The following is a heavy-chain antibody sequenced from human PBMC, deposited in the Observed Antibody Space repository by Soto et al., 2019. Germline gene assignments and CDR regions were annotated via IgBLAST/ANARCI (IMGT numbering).Heavy chain of an antibody. D-gene: IGHD1-26*01. Sequence: SETLSLTCTVSGGSISSGVYYWSWIRHHPGKGLEWIGYIYYSGSTYYNPSLKSRVTISVDTSKNQFSLKLSSVTAADTAVYYCARAELVGATDYWGQGTLVTVSS. CDR3: ARAELVGATDY. J-gene: IGHJ4*02. V-gene: IGHV4-31*03. CDR2: IYYSGST. CDR1: GGSISSGVYY.